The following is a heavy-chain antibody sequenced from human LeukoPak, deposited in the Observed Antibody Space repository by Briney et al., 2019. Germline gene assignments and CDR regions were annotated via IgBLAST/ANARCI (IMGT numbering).Heavy chain of an antibody. CDR3: AKDRFGIAVAGTFDY. V-gene: IGHV3-23*01. Sequence: PGGSLRLSCAASGFTFSSYAMSWARQAPGKGLEWVSAISGSGGSTYYADSVKGRFTISRDNSKNTLYLQMNSLRAEDTAVYYCAKDRFGIAVAGTFDYWGQGTLVTVSS. J-gene: IGHJ4*02. D-gene: IGHD6-19*01. CDR1: GFTFSSYA. CDR2: ISGSGGST.